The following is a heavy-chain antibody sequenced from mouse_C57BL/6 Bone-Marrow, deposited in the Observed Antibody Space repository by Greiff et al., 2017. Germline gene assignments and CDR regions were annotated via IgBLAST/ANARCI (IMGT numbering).Heavy chain of an antibody. CDR2: IDPSDSET. Sequence: QVQLQQPGAELVRPGSSVKLSCKASGYTFTSYWMHWVKQRPIQGLEWIGNIDPSDSETHYNQKFKDKATLTVDKSSSTAYMQLSSLTSEDSAVYYCAREGLKRAMDYWDQGTSVTVSS. CDR1: GYTFTSYW. V-gene: IGHV1-52*01. CDR3: AREGLKRAMDY. J-gene: IGHJ4*01. D-gene: IGHD1-3*01.